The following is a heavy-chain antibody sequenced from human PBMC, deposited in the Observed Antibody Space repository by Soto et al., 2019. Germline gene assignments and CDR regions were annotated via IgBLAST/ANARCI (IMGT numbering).Heavy chain of an antibody. D-gene: IGHD5-12*01. V-gene: IGHV3-23*01. Sequence: EVQLLESGGGLVQPGGSLRLSCAASGFTFSSYAMSWVRQAPGKGLEWVSAISGSGGSTYYADSVKGRFTISRDNSKNTLYLQMNSLRAEDTAVYYCATSEMATPPSYYYYGMDVWGQGTTVTVSS. CDR3: ATSEMATPPSYYYYGMDV. CDR2: ISGSGGST. J-gene: IGHJ6*02. CDR1: GFTFSSYA.